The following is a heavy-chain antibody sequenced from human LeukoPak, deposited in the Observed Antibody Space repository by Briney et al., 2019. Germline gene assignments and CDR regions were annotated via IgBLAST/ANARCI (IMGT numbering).Heavy chain of an antibody. CDR3: AKGTGKYWTYFDN. CDR1: GFTFDDYA. Sequence: PGGSLRLSCTASGFTFDDYAMHWVRHAPGKGLEWVSGISWNSGSIDYAGSVRGRFTISRDNANNSLFLHMSSLSAEDTALYYCAKGTGKYWTYFDNWDQGTLVTVSS. D-gene: IGHD1-1*01. J-gene: IGHJ4*02. CDR2: ISWNSGSI. V-gene: IGHV3-9*01.